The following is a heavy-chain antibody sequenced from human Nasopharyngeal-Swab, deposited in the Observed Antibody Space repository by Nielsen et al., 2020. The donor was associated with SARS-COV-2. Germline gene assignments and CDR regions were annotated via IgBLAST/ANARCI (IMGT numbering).Heavy chain of an antibody. D-gene: IGHD6-19*01. CDR3: ARQCVPVVGPCNWLNP. CDR1: GGSISSDIHY. CDR2: IFHSGNT. V-gene: IGHV4-39*01. J-gene: IGHJ5*02. Sequence: SETLSLTCTVSGGSISSDIHYWGWIRQPPGKGLEWIGTIFHSGNTYYNPSLKGRITISVDTSKNQFSLELTSMTAADTAVYYCARQCVPVVGPCNWLNPWGQGTLVTVSS.